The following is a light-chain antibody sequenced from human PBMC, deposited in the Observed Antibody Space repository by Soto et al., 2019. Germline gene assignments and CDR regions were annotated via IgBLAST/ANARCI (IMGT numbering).Light chain of an antibody. V-gene: IGLV2-14*01. CDR1: RSDVGGSNY. CDR2: DVS. J-gene: IGLJ1*01. Sequence: QSALTPPASVSGSPGQSITISCTGTRSDVGGSNYVSWYQQHPGKAPKLMIYDVSNRPSGVSNRFSGSKSGNTASLTISGLQAEDEAEYDCSSYTSSSTLGFGTGTKGTVL. CDR3: SSYTSSSTLG.